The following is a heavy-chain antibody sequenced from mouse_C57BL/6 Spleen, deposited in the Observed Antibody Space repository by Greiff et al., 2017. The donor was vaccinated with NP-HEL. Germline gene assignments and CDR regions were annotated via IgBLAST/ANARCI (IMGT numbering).Heavy chain of an antibody. CDR1: GYAFSSSW. CDR2: IYPGDGDT. Sequence: QVHVKQSGPELVKPGASVKISCKASGYAFSSSWMNWVKQRPGKGLEWIGRIYPGDGDTNYNGKVKGKATLTADKSSSTAYMQLSSLTSEDSAVYFCASTTVVATEDYAMDDWGQGTSVTVSS. D-gene: IGHD1-1*01. CDR3: ASTTVVATEDYAMDD. J-gene: IGHJ4*01. V-gene: IGHV1-82*01.